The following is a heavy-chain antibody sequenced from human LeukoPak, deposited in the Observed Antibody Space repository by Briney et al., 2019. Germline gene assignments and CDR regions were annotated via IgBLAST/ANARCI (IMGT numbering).Heavy chain of an antibody. V-gene: IGHV3-48*03. Sequence: QPGGSLRLSCAASGFTFSSYEMNWVRQAPGKGLEWVSYISSSGSTIYYADSVEGRFTISRDNAKNSLYLQMNSLRAEDTAVYYCARDLGGYCSGGSCYPYYGMDVWGQGTTVTVSS. CDR3: ARDLGGYCSGGSCYPYYGMDV. D-gene: IGHD2-15*01. CDR1: GFTFSSYE. J-gene: IGHJ6*02. CDR2: ISSSGSTI.